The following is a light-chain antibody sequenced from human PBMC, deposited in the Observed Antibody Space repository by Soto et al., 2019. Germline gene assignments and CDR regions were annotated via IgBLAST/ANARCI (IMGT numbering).Light chain of an antibody. CDR3: SSYTSSSTSLYV. Sequence: QSVLTQPASVSGSPGQSITISCTGTSSDVGGYNYVSWYQQHPGKAPKLMIYDVSNRPSGVSKRFSGSKSGNTASLTISGLQAEDEADYYCSSYTSSSTSLYVFGTGTKVTVL. CDR1: SSDVGGYNY. CDR2: DVS. J-gene: IGLJ1*01. V-gene: IGLV2-14*01.